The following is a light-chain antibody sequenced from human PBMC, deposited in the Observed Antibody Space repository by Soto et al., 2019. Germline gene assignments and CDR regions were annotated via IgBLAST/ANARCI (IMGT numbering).Light chain of an antibody. CDR1: QSVSSN. V-gene: IGKV3-15*01. Sequence: EIVMTQSPATLSVSPGERATLSCRASQSVSSNLAWYQQKPGQDPRLLIYGASTRATGIPDRFSGIGSGTEFTLTISSLQSEDFAVYYYQQYNNWPPWTFGQGTKVEIK. CDR2: GAS. J-gene: IGKJ1*01. CDR3: QQYNNWPPWT.